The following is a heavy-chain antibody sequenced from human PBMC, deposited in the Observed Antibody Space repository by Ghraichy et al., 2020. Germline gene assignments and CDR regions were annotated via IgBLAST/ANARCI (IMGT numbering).Heavy chain of an antibody. J-gene: IGHJ4*02. Sequence: SQTLSLTCTVSGGSISSYYWSWIRQPPGKGLEWIGYIYYSGSTNYNPSLKSRVNISVDTSKNQFSLKLSSVTAADTAVYYCAGHIEGVYSRNYYFDYWGQGTLVTVSS. CDR3: AGHIEGVYSRNYYFDY. CDR2: IYYSGST. CDR1: GGSISSYY. D-gene: IGHD6-13*01. V-gene: IGHV4-59*08.